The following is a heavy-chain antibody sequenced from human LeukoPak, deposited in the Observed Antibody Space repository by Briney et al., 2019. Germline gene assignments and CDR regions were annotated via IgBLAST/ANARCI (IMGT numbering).Heavy chain of an antibody. CDR2: INPNSGST. D-gene: IGHD3-22*01. CDR1: GYTFTDYY. J-gene: IGHJ4*02. CDR3: ARFHYYDSSGYFDY. V-gene: IGHV1-2*02. Sequence: ASVKVSCKASGYTFTDYYMHWVRQAPGQGLEWMGWINPNSGSTNYAQKFQGRVAMTRDTSISTAYMELSRLRSDDTAVYYCARFHYYDSSGYFDYWGQGTLVTVSS.